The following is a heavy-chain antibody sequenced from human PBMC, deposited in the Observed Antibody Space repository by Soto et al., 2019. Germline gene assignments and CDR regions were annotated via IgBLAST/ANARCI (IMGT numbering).Heavy chain of an antibody. CDR2: IYYSGST. Sequence: QLQLQESGPGLVKPSETLSLTCNVSGGSISSSSYYWGWIRQPPGKVLEWSGSIYYSGSTYYNPSIKSRVTISVDTYKNQVSLKLSSVTAADTAVDYCARGYSSSHRRMDVWGQGTTVTGSS. J-gene: IGHJ6*02. D-gene: IGHD6-13*01. V-gene: IGHV4-39*01. CDR3: ARGYSSSHRRMDV. CDR1: GGSISSSSYY.